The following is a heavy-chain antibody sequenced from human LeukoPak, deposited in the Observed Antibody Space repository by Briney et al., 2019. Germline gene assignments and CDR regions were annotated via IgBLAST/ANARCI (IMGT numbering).Heavy chain of an antibody. CDR1: GYTFTSYG. V-gene: IGHV1-18*01. CDR3: ARDQNGLLLWFGEFSYYYYYYGMDV. D-gene: IGHD3-10*01. J-gene: IGHJ6*02. Sequence: GASVKVSCKASGYTFTSYGISWVRQVPGQGLEWMGWISAYNGNTNYAQKLQGRVTMTTDTSTSTAYMELRSLRSDDTAVYYCARDQNGLLLWFGEFSYYYYYYGMDVWGQGTTVTVSS. CDR2: ISAYNGNT.